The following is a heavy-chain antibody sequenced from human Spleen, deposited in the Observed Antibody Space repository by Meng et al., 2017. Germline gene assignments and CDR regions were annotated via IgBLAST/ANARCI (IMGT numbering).Heavy chain of an antibody. CDR3: ARGGGYGRWYFDL. CDR2: FNHSGST. V-gene: IGHV4-34*01. D-gene: IGHD4-17*01. J-gene: IGHJ2*01. CDR1: GGSISAHY. Sequence: SETLSLTCAVYGGSISAHYWSWIRQPPGKGLEWIGEFNHSGSTNYNPSLKSRVTKSLDTSKNQFYLKLSSVTAADTAVYYCARGGGYGRWYFDLWGRGTLVTVSS.